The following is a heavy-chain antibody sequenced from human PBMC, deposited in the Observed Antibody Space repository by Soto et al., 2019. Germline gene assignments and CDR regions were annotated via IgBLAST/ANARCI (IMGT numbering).Heavy chain of an antibody. J-gene: IGHJ1*01. CDR1: GGSISSGGYY. Sequence: QVQLQESGPGLVKPSQTLSLTCTVSGGSISSGGYYWSWIRQHPGKGLEWIGYIYYSGSTYYNPSLKSRVNISVDTSKNQFSLKLSSVTAADTAVYYCAREDCSSTRCSQEIWGQGTLVTVSS. V-gene: IGHV4-31*03. CDR2: IYYSGST. D-gene: IGHD2-2*01. CDR3: AREDCSSTRCSQEI.